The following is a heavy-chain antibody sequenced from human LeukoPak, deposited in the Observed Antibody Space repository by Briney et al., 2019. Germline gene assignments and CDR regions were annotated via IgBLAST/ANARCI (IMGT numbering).Heavy chain of an antibody. Sequence: GGSLRLSCAASGFTFSSYWMHWVRQAPGKGLVWVSRINTDGSSTSYADSVKGRFTISRDNAKNTLYLQMNSLRAEDTAVYYCAREGSYQLLHDAFDIWGQGTMVTVS. D-gene: IGHD2-2*01. CDR3: AREGSYQLLHDAFDI. J-gene: IGHJ3*02. CDR2: INTDGSST. CDR1: GFTFSSYW. V-gene: IGHV3-74*01.